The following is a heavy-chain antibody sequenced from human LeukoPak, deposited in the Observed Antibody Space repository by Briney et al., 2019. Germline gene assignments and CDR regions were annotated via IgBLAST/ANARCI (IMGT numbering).Heavy chain of an antibody. CDR3: ARLNYDFWSGLDY. Sequence: PSETLSLTCTVSGGSISSSSYYWGWIRQPPGKGLEWIGNIYYGGSTYYNPSLKSRVTISVDTSKNQFSLKLSSVTAADTAVYYCARLNYDFWSGLDYWGQGTLVTVSS. CDR1: GGSISSSSYY. D-gene: IGHD3-3*01. CDR2: IYYGGST. V-gene: IGHV4-39*01. J-gene: IGHJ4*02.